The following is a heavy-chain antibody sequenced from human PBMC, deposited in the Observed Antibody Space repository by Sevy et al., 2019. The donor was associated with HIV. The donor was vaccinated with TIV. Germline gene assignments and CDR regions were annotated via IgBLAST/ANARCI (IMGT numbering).Heavy chain of an antibody. CDR3: ARVGIFGVVIPKEDAFDN. Sequence: GGSLRLSCAASGFTFSSYSMNWVRQAPGKGLEWVSYISSSSSTIYYADSVKGRFTISRDNAKNSLYLQMNSLRDEDTAVYYHARVGIFGVVIPKEDAFDNWGQGTMVTVSS. CDR2: ISSSSSTI. J-gene: IGHJ3*02. V-gene: IGHV3-48*02. CDR1: GFTFSSYS. D-gene: IGHD3-3*01.